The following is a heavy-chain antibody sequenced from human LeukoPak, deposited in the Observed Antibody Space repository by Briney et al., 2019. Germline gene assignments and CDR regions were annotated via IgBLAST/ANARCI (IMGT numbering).Heavy chain of an antibody. V-gene: IGHV3-30*18. Sequence: GGSLRLSCAASGFTFSSYGMHWGRQAPGKGLEWVAVISYDGSNKYYADSVKGRFTISRDNSKNTLYLQMNSLRAEDTAVYYCTKGLRYYYGSGRFDYWGQGTLVTVSS. D-gene: IGHD3-10*01. J-gene: IGHJ4*02. CDR1: GFTFSSYG. CDR2: ISYDGSNK. CDR3: TKGLRYYYGSGRFDY.